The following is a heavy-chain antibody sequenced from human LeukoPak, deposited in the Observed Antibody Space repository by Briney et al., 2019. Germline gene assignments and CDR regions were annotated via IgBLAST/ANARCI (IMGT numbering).Heavy chain of an antibody. CDR3: ARDVLIAADGVIRLDAFDI. V-gene: IGHV4-61*01. D-gene: IGHD6-13*01. J-gene: IGHJ3*02. CDR2: IYYSGGT. CDR1: GGSVSSGSFY. Sequence: SETLSLTCTVSGGSVSSGSFYWSWIRQPPGKGLEWIGYIYYSGGTKYNPSLNSRVTISIDTSNNQFSLKLNSATAADTAVYYCARDVLIAADGVIRLDAFDIWGQGTVVTVSS.